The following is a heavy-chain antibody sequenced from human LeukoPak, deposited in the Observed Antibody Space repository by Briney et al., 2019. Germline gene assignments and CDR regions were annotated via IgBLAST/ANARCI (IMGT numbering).Heavy chain of an antibody. D-gene: IGHD2-21*01. CDR1: GFTFGDCA. J-gene: IGHJ3*01. V-gene: IGHV3-23*01. Sequence: AGGSLRLSCTASGFTFGDCAMSWVRQAPGKGLEWVSAISGSGGVTWYADSVKGRFSISRDTSKNTLFLQMNSLRADDTALYYCAKDRAYPNDVFDVWGQGTMVTVS. CDR3: AKDRAYPNDVFDV. CDR2: ISGSGGVT.